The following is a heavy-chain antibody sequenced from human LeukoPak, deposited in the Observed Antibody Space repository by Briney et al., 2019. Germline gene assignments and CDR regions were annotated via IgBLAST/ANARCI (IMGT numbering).Heavy chain of an antibody. Sequence: SETLSLTCTVSGGYISSYYWSWIRQPPGKGLEWLGYIFYSGSTSYNPSLNGRVTISIDTSKNQFSLKLTSVTAADTAVYYCARGIGQLAILNYWGQGTLVTVSS. V-gene: IGHV4-59*01. CDR3: ARGIGQLAILNY. J-gene: IGHJ4*02. D-gene: IGHD6-13*01. CDR1: GGYISSYY. CDR2: IFYSGST.